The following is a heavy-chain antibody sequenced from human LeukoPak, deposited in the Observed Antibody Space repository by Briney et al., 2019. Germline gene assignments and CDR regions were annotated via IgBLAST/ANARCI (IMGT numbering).Heavy chain of an antibody. V-gene: IGHV3-7*01. J-gene: IGHJ4*02. D-gene: IGHD2-15*01. CDR2: IKQDGSEK. CDR1: GFTFSSYW. Sequence: GGSLRLSCAASGFTFSSYWMSWVRQAPGKGLEWVANIKQDGSEKYYVDSVKGRFTISRDNAKNSLYLQMNSLRAEDTAVYYCARSIVVVVVATRYFDYWGQGTLVTVSS. CDR3: ARSIVVVVVATRYFDY.